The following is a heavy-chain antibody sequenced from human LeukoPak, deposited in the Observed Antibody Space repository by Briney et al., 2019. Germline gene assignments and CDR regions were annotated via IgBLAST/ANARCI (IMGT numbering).Heavy chain of an antibody. J-gene: IGHJ6*04. CDR1: GFTFSSYE. Sequence: GGSLRLSCAASGFTFSSYEMNWVRQAPGKGLDGVSYISSSGSTIYYEDSVKGRFTISRDNAKNSLYLQMNSLRAEATAVYYCAELGITMIGGVWGKGTTVTISS. D-gene: IGHD3-10*02. CDR3: AELGITMIGGV. V-gene: IGHV3-48*03. CDR2: ISSSGSTI.